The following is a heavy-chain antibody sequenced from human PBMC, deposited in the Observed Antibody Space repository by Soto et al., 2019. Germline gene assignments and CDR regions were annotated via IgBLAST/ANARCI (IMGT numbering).Heavy chain of an antibody. CDR1: GFNFKAYG. CDR2: ISTDGTNQ. J-gene: IGHJ4*02. V-gene: IGHV3-30-3*01. CDR3: AVGGGDLSLTPFDY. D-gene: IGHD3-16*02. Sequence: QVHLVESGGGVVQPGRSLRLSCVASGFNFKAYGMHWVRQAPGKGLEWVAVISTDGTNQHHADSVKGRFTISRDNFKNPLNLQMNSLRPEDTAVYFCAVGGGDLSLTPFDYWGQGTLVTVSS.